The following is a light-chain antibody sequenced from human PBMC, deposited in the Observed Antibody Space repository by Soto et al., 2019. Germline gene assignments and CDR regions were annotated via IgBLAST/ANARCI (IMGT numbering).Light chain of an antibody. CDR3: CSYAGSSTYV. CDR2: EAT. Sequence: QSALTQPASGSGSPGQSITISCTGTSSDVVSYNLVSWYQQHPGKAPKLMIYEATKRPSGISTRFSGSKSGNTASLTISGLQAEDEADYYCCSYAGSSTYVFGLGTKLTVL. J-gene: IGLJ1*01. V-gene: IGLV2-23*01. CDR1: SSDVVSYNL.